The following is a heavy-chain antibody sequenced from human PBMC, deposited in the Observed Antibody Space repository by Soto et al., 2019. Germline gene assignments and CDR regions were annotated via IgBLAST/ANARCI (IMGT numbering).Heavy chain of an antibody. V-gene: IGHV1-46*03. CDR2: INPTGGRA. J-gene: IGHJ4*03. Sequence: QVQLVQSGGEVKKPGASVRVSCKASGYTFTNYYIHWVRQAPGQGLEWMGVINPTGGRASYAPKFQGRVTLTRDTSTSTAYMELSSLRADDTAVYFCSRLTTMVREINDDPFAFWGQGTFVTVSS. D-gene: IGHD3-10*01. CDR1: GYTFTNYY. CDR3: SRLTTMVREINDDPFAF.